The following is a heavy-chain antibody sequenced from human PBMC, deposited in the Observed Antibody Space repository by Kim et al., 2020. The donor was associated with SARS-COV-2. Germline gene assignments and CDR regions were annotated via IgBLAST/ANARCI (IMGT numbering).Heavy chain of an antibody. CDR2: INTYNGNT. J-gene: IGHJ6*02. CDR3: ARDRPTNDPLPQILYFHYGMHV. Sequence: ASVKVSCKASGYTFTSYGISWVRQAPGQGLEWMGWINTYNGNTNYAQKLQGRVTMTTDTSTSTAYMELRSLKADDTAVYYCARDRPTNDPLPQILYFHYGMHVWRQGTTVTVSS. V-gene: IGHV1-18*01. D-gene: IGHD3-16*01. CDR1: GYTFTSYG.